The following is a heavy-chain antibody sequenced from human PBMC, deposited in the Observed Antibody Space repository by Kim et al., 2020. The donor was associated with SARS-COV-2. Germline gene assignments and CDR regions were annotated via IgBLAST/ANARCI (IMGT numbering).Heavy chain of an antibody. J-gene: IGHJ5*02. CDR2: INHSGGT. D-gene: IGHD5-18*01. V-gene: IGHV4-34*01. CDR3: ARGLLRTSWIQLWSWFDP. CDR1: GGSFSGYS. Sequence: SETLSLTCAVYGGSFSGYSWSWIRQPPGKGLGWMGEINHSGGTTSNPSSKSRVTISVDTPKNQFPLKLSSVTTADTAVYYCARGLLRTSWIQLWSWFDPWGQGTLVTVSS.